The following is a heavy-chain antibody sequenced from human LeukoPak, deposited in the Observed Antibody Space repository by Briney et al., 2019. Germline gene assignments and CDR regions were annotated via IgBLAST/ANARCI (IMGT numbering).Heavy chain of an antibody. J-gene: IGHJ4*02. Sequence: GGSLRLSCVASGFTVSEKYMTWVRQAPGKGLQWASFIHSGGKTDYSDSVKGRFGISRDNSKNTLYLQMNSLRAEDTAVYYCAKIASDSRGWYHFDYWGQGTLVTVSS. CDR3: AKIASDSRGWYHFDY. V-gene: IGHV3-53*01. CDR2: IHSGGKT. CDR1: GFTVSEKY. D-gene: IGHD6-19*01.